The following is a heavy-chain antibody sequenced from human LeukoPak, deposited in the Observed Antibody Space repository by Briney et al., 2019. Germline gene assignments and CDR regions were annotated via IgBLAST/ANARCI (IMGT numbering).Heavy chain of an antibody. CDR1: GFTFSSYW. Sequence: GRSLRLSCAASGFTFSSYWMSWVRQAPGKGLEWVANIKQDGSEKYYVDSVKGRFTISRDNAKNSLYLQMNSLRAEDTGVYYCATQPYYYEYWGQGTLVTVSS. CDR3: ATQPYYYEY. J-gene: IGHJ4*02. CDR2: IKQDGSEK. V-gene: IGHV3-7*01. D-gene: IGHD1-14*01.